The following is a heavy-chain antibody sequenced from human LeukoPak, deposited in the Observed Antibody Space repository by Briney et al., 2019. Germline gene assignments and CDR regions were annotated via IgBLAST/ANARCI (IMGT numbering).Heavy chain of an antibody. V-gene: IGHV4-4*07. D-gene: IGHD2-2*01. CDR2: IYTSGST. Sequence: SETLSLTCTVSGGSISSYYWSWIRQPAGKGLEWIGRIYTSGSTNYNPSLKSRVTTSVDTSKNQFSLKLSSVTAADTAVYYCARGEYQQRPNWFDPWGQGTLVTVSS. CDR3: ARGEYQQRPNWFDP. J-gene: IGHJ5*02. CDR1: GGSISSYY.